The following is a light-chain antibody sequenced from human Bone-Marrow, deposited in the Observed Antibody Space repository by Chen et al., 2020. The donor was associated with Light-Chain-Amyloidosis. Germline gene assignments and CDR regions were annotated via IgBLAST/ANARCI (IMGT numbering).Light chain of an antibody. CDR1: DLPTKY. CDR3: QSADSSGTYEVS. V-gene: IGLV3-25*03. Sequence: SYELTQPPSVSVSPGQTARITCSGDDLPTKYAYWYQQKPGQAPLLVIHRDTERPSGISERFSGSRSGTTAKLTISGVQAEDEAEYHCQSADSSGTYEVSFGGGTKLTVL. CDR2: RDT. J-gene: IGLJ2*01.